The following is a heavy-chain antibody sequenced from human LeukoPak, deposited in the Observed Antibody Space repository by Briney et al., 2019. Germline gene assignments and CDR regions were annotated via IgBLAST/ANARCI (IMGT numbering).Heavy chain of an antibody. CDR2: IYYSGST. V-gene: IGHV4-59*01. Sequence: PSETLSLTCTVSGGSISSYYWSWIRQPPGKGLEWIGYIYYSGSTNYNPSLKSRVTISVDTSKNQFSLKLSSVTAADTAVYYCATSRDGYNVYLDYWGQGTLVTVSS. D-gene: IGHD5-24*01. CDR3: ATSRDGYNVYLDY. CDR1: GGSISSYY. J-gene: IGHJ4*02.